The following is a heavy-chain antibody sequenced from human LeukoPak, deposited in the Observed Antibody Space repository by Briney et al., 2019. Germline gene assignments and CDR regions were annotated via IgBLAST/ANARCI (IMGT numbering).Heavy chain of an antibody. V-gene: IGHV3-48*03. CDR3: ARDDCSSTSCYWNYYYGMDA. CDR2: ISSSGSTI. Sequence: GGSLRLSCAASGFTFSSYEMNWVRQAPGKGLEWVSYISSSGSTIYYADSVKGRFTISRDNAKNSLYLQMNSLRAEDTAVYYCARDDCSSTSCYWNYYYGMDAWGKGTTVTVSS. D-gene: IGHD2-2*01. CDR1: GFTFSSYE. J-gene: IGHJ6*04.